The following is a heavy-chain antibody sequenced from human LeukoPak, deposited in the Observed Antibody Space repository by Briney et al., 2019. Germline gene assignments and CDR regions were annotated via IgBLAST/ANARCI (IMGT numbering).Heavy chain of an antibody. CDR1: GGSFSGYY. CDR3: ARGLRQLVRSWHY. CDR2: INHRGST. Sequence: SETLSLTCAVYGGSFSGYYWSWIRQPPGKGLEWIGEINHRGSTNYNPSLKSRVTISVDTSKNQFSLKLSSVTAADTAVYYCARGLRQLVRSWHYWGQGTLVPVSS. V-gene: IGHV4-34*01. J-gene: IGHJ4*02. D-gene: IGHD6-6*01.